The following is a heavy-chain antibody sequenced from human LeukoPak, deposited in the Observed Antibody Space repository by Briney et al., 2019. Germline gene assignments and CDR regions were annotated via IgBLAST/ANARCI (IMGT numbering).Heavy chain of an antibody. Sequence: GGSLRLSCAASGFTFTNAWMNWVRQSPGKGLEWVGRIKGKTDGGTTDYAAPVKGRFTISRDDSKNTLYLQMNSLKTEDTAVYYCTTADSSSWYYYYYMDVWGKGTTVTVSS. CDR3: TTADSSSWYYYYYMDV. CDR1: GFTFTNAW. J-gene: IGHJ6*03. V-gene: IGHV3-15*01. CDR2: IKGKTDGGTT. D-gene: IGHD6-13*01.